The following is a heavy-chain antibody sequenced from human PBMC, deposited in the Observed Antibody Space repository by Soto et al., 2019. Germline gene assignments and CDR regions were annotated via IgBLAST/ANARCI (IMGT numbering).Heavy chain of an antibody. Sequence: GGSLRLSCAASGFTFSSYEMNWVRQAPGKGLEWVSYTSSSGSTIYYADSVKGRFTISRDNAKNSLYLQMNSLRAEDTAVYYCAREVAARGWYYYYGMDVWGQGTTVTVSS. CDR1: GFTFSSYE. CDR3: AREVAARGWYYYYGMDV. D-gene: IGHD6-6*01. J-gene: IGHJ6*02. CDR2: TSSSGSTI. V-gene: IGHV3-48*03.